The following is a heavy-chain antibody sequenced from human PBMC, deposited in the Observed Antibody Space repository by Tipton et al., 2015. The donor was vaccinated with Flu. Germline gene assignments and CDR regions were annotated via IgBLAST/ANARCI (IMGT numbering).Heavy chain of an antibody. V-gene: IGHV4-4*07. CDR2: IYSSGST. J-gene: IGHJ4*02. CDR1: GGSLSSFY. CDR3: ARGSGSGTHVMFDY. D-gene: IGHD3-10*01. Sequence: TLSLTCTVSGGSLSSFYWTWIRQPAGKGLEYIGRIYSSGSTNYNPSFKSRVSMSVDTSKTQFPLDLSSVTAADTAMYYCARGSGSGTHVMFDYWGQGTLVTVSS.